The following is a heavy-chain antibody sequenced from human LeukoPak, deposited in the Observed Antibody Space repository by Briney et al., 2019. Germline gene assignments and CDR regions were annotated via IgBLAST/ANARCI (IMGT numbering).Heavy chain of an antibody. Sequence: GGSLRLSCAASGFTFSSYGMHWVRQAPGKGLEWVAVISYDGSNKYYADSVKGRFTISRDNSKNTLYLQMNSLRAEDTAVYYCAKSITMIVVAVPFDYWGQGTLVSVSS. CDR2: ISYDGSNK. CDR1: GFTFSSYG. CDR3: AKSITMIVVAVPFDY. V-gene: IGHV3-30*18. D-gene: IGHD3-22*01. J-gene: IGHJ4*02.